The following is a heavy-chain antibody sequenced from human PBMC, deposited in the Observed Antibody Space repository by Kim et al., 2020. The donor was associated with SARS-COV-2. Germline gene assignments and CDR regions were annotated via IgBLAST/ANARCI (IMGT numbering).Heavy chain of an antibody. D-gene: IGHD4-17*01. CDR3: ARNDYLTYYFDY. CDR2: ISNNEKQK. CDR1: GFTFSRHS. J-gene: IGHJ4*02. V-gene: IGHV3-30*09. Sequence: GGSLRLSCAASGFTFSRHSMHWVRQPPGKGLEWVAFISNNEKQKFYADSVKGRVGISRDNSKNMLYLQMNSLKVEDTAVYYCARNDYLTYYFDYWGQGALVTVSS.